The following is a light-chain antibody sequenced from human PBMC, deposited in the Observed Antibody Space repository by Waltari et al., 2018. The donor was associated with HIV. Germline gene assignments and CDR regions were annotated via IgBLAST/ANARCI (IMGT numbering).Light chain of an antibody. Sequence: QSVLTQPPSVSGAPGQRVTISCTGSSSNIGAGYDVHWYQHLPGTAPKLLIYGNTNRPSGVPDRFSGSKSGTSASLAITGLQAEDGADYYCQSYDSSLSAVVFGGGTKLTVL. CDR2: GNT. CDR1: SSNIGAGYD. V-gene: IGLV1-40*01. CDR3: QSYDSSLSAVV. J-gene: IGLJ2*01.